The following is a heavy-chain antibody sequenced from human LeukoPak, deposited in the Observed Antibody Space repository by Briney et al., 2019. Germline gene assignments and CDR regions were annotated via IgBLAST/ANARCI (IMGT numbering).Heavy chain of an antibody. J-gene: IGHJ4*02. CDR1: GFTFDDYA. CDR2: ISGDGGST. CDR3: AKDVGRDGYNPNFDY. Sequence: PGGSLRLSCAASGFTFDDYAMHWVRQAPGKGLEWVSLISGDGGSTYYADSVKGRLTISRDNSKNSLYLQMNSLRTEDTALYYCAKDVGRDGYNPNFDYWGQGTLVTVSS. D-gene: IGHD5-24*01. V-gene: IGHV3-43*02.